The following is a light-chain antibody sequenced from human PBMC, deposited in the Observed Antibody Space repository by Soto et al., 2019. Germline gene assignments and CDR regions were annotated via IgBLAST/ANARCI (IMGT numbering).Light chain of an antibody. J-gene: IGKJ3*01. CDR3: QQSYSIPAT. CDR1: QSITTY. V-gene: IGKV1-39*01. Sequence: DIQMTQSPSSLSASVGDRVTITCRASQSITTYLNWYQQKPGKAPKLLIYTASSLQSGVPPRFSGSGSGTDFTLTISSLQPEDFATYYCQQSYSIPATFGPGTKVDIK. CDR2: TAS.